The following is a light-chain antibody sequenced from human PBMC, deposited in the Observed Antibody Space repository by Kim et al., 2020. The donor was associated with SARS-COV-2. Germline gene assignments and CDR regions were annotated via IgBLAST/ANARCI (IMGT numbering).Light chain of an antibody. CDR2: VAS. CDR3: QQSYSTPLT. Sequence: ASVGDRVTITCRASQSISGYLNWYQQKPGEAPKVLIYVASSLKSGVPSRFSGSGSGTDFTLTISNLQPEDFATYYCQQSYSTPLTFGGGTKVDIK. J-gene: IGKJ4*01. V-gene: IGKV1-39*01. CDR1: QSISGY.